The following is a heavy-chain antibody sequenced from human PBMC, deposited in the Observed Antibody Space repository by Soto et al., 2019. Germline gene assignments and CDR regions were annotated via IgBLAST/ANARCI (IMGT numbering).Heavy chain of an antibody. CDR1: GFNFNNYR. V-gene: IGHV3-7*03. Sequence: EVQLVESGGGLVQPGGSLRLSCAASGFNFNNYRMSWVRQAPGKGLEWVATIKEDGSERFYVPSVRGRFTISRDNAKNSLSLQINSMIVAATAVYYCARLKVGSAWEFWGQGTLVTVSS. D-gene: IGHD1-26*01. J-gene: IGHJ4*02. CDR3: ARLKVGSAWEF. CDR2: IKEDGSER.